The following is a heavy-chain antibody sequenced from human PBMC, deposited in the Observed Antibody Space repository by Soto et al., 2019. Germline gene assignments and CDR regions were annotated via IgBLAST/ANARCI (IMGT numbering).Heavy chain of an antibody. CDR3: ARHPPGTVAGDY. CDR2: IYYSGST. Sequence: SETLSLTCTVSGGSISSGGYYWSWVRQHPGKGLEWIGYIYYSGSTYYNPSLRSRVTISVDTPKNQFYLKLSSVTAADTAVYYCARHPPGTVAGDYWGQGTLVTVSS. CDR1: GGSISSGGYY. V-gene: IGHV4-31*03. J-gene: IGHJ4*02.